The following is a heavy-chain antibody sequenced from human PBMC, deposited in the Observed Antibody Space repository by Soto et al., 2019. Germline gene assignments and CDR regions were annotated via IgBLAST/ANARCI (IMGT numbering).Heavy chain of an antibody. D-gene: IGHD3-22*01. Sequence: GGSLRLSCAASGFTFSSYAMSWVRQAPGKGLEWVSAISGSGGSTYYADSVKGRFTISRDNSKNTLYLQMNSLRAEDTAVHYCAKDFLDYYDSSGYYGYWGQGTLVTVSS. CDR2: ISGSGGST. CDR3: AKDFLDYYDSSGYYGY. J-gene: IGHJ4*02. V-gene: IGHV3-23*01. CDR1: GFTFSSYA.